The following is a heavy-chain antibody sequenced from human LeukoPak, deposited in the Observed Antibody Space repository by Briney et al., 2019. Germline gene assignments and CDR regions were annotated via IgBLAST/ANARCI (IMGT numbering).Heavy chain of an antibody. J-gene: IGHJ4*02. CDR1: GFTFDDYA. D-gene: IGHD4-11*01. CDR3: AKGMGGYYSNYPGVLDY. Sequence: PGGSLRLSCAASGFTFDDYAMHWVRQAPGKGLGWVSLISWDGGSTYYADSVKGRFTISRDNSKNSLYLQMNSLRAEDTALYYCAKGMGGYYSNYPGVLDYWGQGTLVTVSS. CDR2: ISWDGGST. V-gene: IGHV3-43D*04.